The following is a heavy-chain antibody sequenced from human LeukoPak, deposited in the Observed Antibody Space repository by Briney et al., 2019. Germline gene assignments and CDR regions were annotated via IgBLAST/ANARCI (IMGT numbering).Heavy chain of an antibody. Sequence: PSETLSLTCTFSGGSISSSGYYWAWIRQPPGKGLEWIGIVYYSGSTTYNPSLKSRVTISVDTSKNQFSLKLSSVTAADTAVYYCARAESGYSSGWRLYYFDYWGQGTLVTVSS. CDR1: GGSISSSGYY. D-gene: IGHD6-19*01. CDR3: ARAESGYSSGWRLYYFDY. V-gene: IGHV4-39*07. CDR2: VYYSGST. J-gene: IGHJ4*02.